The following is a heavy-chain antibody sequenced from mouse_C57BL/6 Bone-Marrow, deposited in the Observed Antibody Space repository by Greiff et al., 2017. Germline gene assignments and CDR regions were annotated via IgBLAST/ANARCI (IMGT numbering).Heavy chain of an antibody. CDR2: IHPNSGST. J-gene: IGHJ4*01. CDR3: ASFFLMDC. CDR1: GYTFTSYW. V-gene: IGHV1-64*01. Sequence: QVQLQQPGAELVKPGASVKLSCKASGYTFTSYWMHWVKQRPGQGLEWIGMIHPNSGSTNYNEKFKGQATLTVDKASSTAYLQLSSLTSEDSAVYYCASFFLMDCWGQGTSVTVSS.